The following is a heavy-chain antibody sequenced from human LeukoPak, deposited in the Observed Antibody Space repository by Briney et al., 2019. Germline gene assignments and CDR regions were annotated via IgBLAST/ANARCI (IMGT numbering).Heavy chain of an antibody. V-gene: IGHV4-39*01. Sequence: SETLSLTCTVSGGSISSSSSYWGWIRQPPGKGLEWIGSFSYSGSTYYNPSLKSRVTISVDTSKNQFSLKLSSVTAADTGVYYCARPQIRWFDPWGQGTLVTVSS. CDR2: FSYSGST. CDR3: ARPQIRWFDP. CDR1: GGSISSSSSY. J-gene: IGHJ5*02.